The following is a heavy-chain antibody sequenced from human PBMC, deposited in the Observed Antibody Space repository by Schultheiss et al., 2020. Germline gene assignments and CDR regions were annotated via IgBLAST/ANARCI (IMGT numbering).Heavy chain of an antibody. CDR1: GFTFSSYG. CDR2: ISYDGSNK. V-gene: IGHV3-30*18. D-gene: IGHD3-22*01. Sequence: GGSLRLSCAASGFTFSSYGMHWVRQAPGKGLEWVAVISYDGSNKYYADSVKGRFTISRDNSKNTLYLQMNSLRAEDTAVYYCAKDPYYYDSSPYYYYYYGMDVWGQGTTVTVSS. CDR3: AKDPYYYDSSPYYYYYYGMDV. J-gene: IGHJ6*02.